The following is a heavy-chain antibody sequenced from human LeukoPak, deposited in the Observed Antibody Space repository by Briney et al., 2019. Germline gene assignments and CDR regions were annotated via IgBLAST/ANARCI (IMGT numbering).Heavy chain of an antibody. J-gene: IGHJ4*02. D-gene: IGHD4-11*01. V-gene: IGHV4-4*09. CDR3: ARDCSNYGFDY. CDR2: IYTSGST. Sequence: SETLSLTCTVSGGSISSYYWSWIRQPPGKGLEWIGYIYTSGSTNYNPSLKSRVTISVDTSKNQFSLKLSSVTAADTAVYYCARDCSNYGFDYWGQGTLVTVSS. CDR1: GGSISSYY.